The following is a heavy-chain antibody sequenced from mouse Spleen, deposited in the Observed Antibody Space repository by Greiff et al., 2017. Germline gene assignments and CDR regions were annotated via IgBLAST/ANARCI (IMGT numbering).Heavy chain of an antibody. D-gene: IGHD2-4*01. CDR3: TRDDYDRNYAMDY. CDR2: IRNKANNHST. Sequence: EVKLVESGGGLVQPGGSMKLSCAASGFTFSDAWMDWVRQSPEKGLEWVAEIRNKANNHSTYYAESVKGRFTISRDDSKSSVYLQMNSLRAEDTGIYYCTRDDYDRNYAMDYWGQGTSVTVSS. V-gene: IGHV6-6*01. CDR1: GFTFSDAW. J-gene: IGHJ4*01.